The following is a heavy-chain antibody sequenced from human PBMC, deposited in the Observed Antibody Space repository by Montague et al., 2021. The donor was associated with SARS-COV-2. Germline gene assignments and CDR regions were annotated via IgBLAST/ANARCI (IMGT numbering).Heavy chain of an antibody. J-gene: IGHJ4*02. CDR2: ITHGGST. V-gene: IGHV4-34*01. CDR1: GGSLSGFY. Sequence: SETLSLTCAVYGGSLSGFYYTWIRQAPGKGLEWVGEITHGGSTSXSPALKSRLTISLDTSKNQFSLKLDSVTAADTATYYCARSHDYRGDGYFDSWGQGALVIVSS. CDR3: ARSHDYRGDGYFDS. D-gene: IGHD4-23*01.